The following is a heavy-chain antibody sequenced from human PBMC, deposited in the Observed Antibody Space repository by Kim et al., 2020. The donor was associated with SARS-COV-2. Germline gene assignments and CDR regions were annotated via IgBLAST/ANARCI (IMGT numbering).Heavy chain of an antibody. Sequence: ASVKVSCEASGYTFTGYFMHWVRQAPGQGLEWIGRIQADGGGIIYAQKFQGRVTMTRDTSINTDYMDLSSLRSDDTAIYYCARENNYTFDYWGQGTLVTVSS. J-gene: IGHJ4*02. CDR1: GYTFTGYF. CDR2: IQADGGGI. V-gene: IGHV1-2*06. D-gene: IGHD1-1*01. CDR3: ARENNYTFDY.